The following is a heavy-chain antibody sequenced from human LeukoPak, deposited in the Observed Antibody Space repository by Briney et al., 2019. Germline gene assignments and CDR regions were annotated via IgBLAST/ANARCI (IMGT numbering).Heavy chain of an antibody. D-gene: IGHD2-21*02. Sequence: GESLKISCKGSGDSFTSNWIGWVRQMPGKGLKWMGIIYPGDSETTYSPSFQGQVTIPADKSITTASLQWDSLKASDSAMYYCARHVGGAYCGGDCYVFDYWGKGTLVTVSS. J-gene: IGHJ4*02. V-gene: IGHV5-51*01. CDR2: IYPGDSET. CDR3: ARHVGGAYCGGDCYVFDY. CDR1: GDSFTSNW.